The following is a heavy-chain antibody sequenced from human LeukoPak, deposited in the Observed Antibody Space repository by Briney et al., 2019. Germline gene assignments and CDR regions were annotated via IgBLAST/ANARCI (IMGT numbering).Heavy chain of an antibody. CDR3: ARVSLRAFDL. V-gene: IGHV4-59*01. CDR1: GGSISSYY. CDR2: IYYSGST. J-gene: IGHJ3*01. Sequence: KTSESLSLTCTVYGGSISSYYWSWVRQPPGKGLEWIGYIYYSGSTNYNPSLKSRVTISVDTSKNQFSLKLSSVTAADTAVYYCARVSLRAFDLWGQGTLVTVSS.